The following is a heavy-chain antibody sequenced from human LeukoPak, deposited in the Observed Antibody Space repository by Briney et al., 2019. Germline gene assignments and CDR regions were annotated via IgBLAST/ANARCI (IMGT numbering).Heavy chain of an antibody. D-gene: IGHD6-13*01. J-gene: IGHJ3*02. CDR3: VKDIGGYSSSWYRGVDAFDI. V-gene: IGHV3-9*01. CDR2: ISWHSGSI. Sequence: GGSLRLSCAASGFTFDDYALHWVRQAPGKGLEWVSGISWHSGSIGYAESVKGRFTISRDNAKNSLYLQMNSLRAEDTALYYCVKDIGGYSSSWYRGVDAFDIWGQGTMVTVSS. CDR1: GFTFDDYA.